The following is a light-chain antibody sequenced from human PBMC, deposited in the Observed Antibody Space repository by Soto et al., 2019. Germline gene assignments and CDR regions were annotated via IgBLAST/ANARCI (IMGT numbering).Light chain of an antibody. J-gene: IGLJ1*01. CDR2: DAF. V-gene: IGLV2-14*01. CDR3: TSYTSNNTHV. CDR1: SSDVAAYIY. Sequence: QSALTQPASVSGSPGQSITISCTGSSSDVAAYIYVSWYQQHPGKVPKLMIYDAFERPSGVSSRFSGSRSGDTASLTISGLQAEDEADYYCTSYTSNNTHVFGTGTKLTVL.